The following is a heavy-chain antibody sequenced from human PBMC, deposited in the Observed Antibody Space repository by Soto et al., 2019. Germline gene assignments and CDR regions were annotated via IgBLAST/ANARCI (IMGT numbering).Heavy chain of an antibody. CDR2: ISYSGST. D-gene: IGHD1-26*01. J-gene: IGHJ4*02. CDR1: GGSIISDY. V-gene: IGHV4-59*01. CDR3: ARVLSGSSLFDY. Sequence: QLQESGPGLVKPSETLSLTCTVSGGSIISDYWSWIRQPPEKGLEWIGYISYSGSTNYNPSLKSLVTISVDTSKNQFSLKLFSVTAADTAVYYCARVLSGSSLFDYWGQGTLVTVSS.